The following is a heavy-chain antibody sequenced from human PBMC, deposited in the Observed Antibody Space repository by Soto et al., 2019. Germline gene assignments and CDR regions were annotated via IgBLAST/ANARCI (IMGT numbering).Heavy chain of an antibody. D-gene: IGHD3-22*01. CDR2: ISYDGSNK. V-gene: IGHV3-30*03. CDR1: GFTFSSYG. Sequence: QVQLVESGGGVVQPGRSLRLSCAASGFTFSSYGMHWVRQAPGKGLEWVAVISYDGSNKYYADSVKGRFTISRDNSKNTLYLQMNSLRAEDTAVYYCARGYDSSGYYRPLDYWGQGTLVTVSS. J-gene: IGHJ4*02. CDR3: ARGYDSSGYYRPLDY.